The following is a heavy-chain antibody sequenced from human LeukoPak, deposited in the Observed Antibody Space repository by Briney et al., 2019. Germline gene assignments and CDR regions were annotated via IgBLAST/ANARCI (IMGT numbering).Heavy chain of an antibody. CDR3: ASFILTGSINWFDP. J-gene: IGHJ5*02. V-gene: IGHV4-4*02. CDR1: GGSISSSNW. D-gene: IGHD3-9*01. CDR2: IYHSGST. Sequence: SGTLSLTCAVSGGSISSSNWWSWVRQPPGKGLEWIGEIYHSGSTNYNPSLKSRVTIPVDKSKNQFSLTLSSVTAADTAVYYCASFILTGSINWFDPWGQGTLVTVSS.